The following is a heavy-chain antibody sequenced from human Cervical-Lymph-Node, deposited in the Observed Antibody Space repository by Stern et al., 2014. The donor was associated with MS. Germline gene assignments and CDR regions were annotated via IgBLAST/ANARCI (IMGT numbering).Heavy chain of an antibody. CDR3: ARDDELYGLDY. D-gene: IGHD2/OR15-2a*01. CDR2: ISSSSNYI. J-gene: IGHJ4*02. Sequence: EVQLVESWGGLVKPGGSLRLSCAASGFMFRTYNMNWVRQAPGKGLEGVSAISSSSNYIYYADSVRGRFTISRDNAKNSLYLQMNSLRAEDTAVYYCARDDELYGLDYWGQGTLVTVSS. V-gene: IGHV3-21*01. CDR1: GFMFRTYN.